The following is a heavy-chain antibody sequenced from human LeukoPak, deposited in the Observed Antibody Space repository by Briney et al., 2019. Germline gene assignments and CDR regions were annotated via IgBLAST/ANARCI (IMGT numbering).Heavy chain of an antibody. CDR2: INPSGGST. V-gene: IGHV1-46*01. CDR1: GYTFTSYY. CDR3: VSRDPCSGGTCYGLGY. Sequence: ASVKVSCKASGYTFTSYYMHWVRQAPGQGLEWMGIINPSGGSTSYAQKFQGRVTMTRDTSTSTVYMELSSLRSEDTAIYYCVSRDPCSGGTCYGLGYWGQGTLVTVSS. D-gene: IGHD2-15*01. J-gene: IGHJ4*02.